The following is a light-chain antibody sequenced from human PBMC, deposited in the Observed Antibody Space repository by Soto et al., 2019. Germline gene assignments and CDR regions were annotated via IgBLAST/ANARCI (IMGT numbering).Light chain of an antibody. V-gene: IGKV3-20*01. CDR3: QQYGSSLCT. Sequence: MVFRKSPGTLSLSKGERATLSCRASQSVSSSYLAWYQQKPGQAPRLLIYGASSRATGIPDRFSGSGSGTDFTLTIIRLEPEDFAVYYCQQYGSSLCTFGQGTKVDIK. CDR1: QSVSSSY. CDR2: GAS. J-gene: IGKJ1*01.